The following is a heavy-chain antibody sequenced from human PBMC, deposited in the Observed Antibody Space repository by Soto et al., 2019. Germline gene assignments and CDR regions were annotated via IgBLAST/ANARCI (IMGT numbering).Heavy chain of an antibody. CDR2: ISSSGSTI. V-gene: IGHV3-48*03. J-gene: IGHJ5*02. D-gene: IGHD2-2*01. CDR1: GFTFSSYE. Sequence: XVALGLVSASSGFTFSSYERNWVRQAPGKGLEWVSYISSSGSTIYYADSVKGRFTISRDNAKNSLYLQMNSLRAEDTAVYYCARAPLIVVPAAIRGIAPAGESGPYNWFDPWGQRTLVTVSS. CDR3: ARAPLIVVPAAIRGIAPAGESGPYNWFDP.